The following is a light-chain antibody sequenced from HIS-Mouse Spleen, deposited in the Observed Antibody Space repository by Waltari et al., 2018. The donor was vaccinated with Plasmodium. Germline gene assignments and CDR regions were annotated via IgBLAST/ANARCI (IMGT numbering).Light chain of an antibody. Sequence: EIVLTQSPGTLSLSPGERASLSCRASQSVSSSYLAWYQQKPGQAPRLLILGASSRATGFPDRFSGSGSGTDVTLTISRLEAEDFAVYYCQQYVSSPITFGQGTRLEIK. CDR1: QSVSSSY. V-gene: IGKV3-20*01. J-gene: IGKJ5*01. CDR3: QQYVSSPIT. CDR2: GAS.